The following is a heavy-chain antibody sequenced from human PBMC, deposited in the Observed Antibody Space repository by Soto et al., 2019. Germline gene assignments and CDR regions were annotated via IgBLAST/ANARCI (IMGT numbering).Heavy chain of an antibody. J-gene: IGHJ4*02. V-gene: IGHV4-4*02. CDR1: LVSISSGNW. Sequence: QVQLQESGPGLVEPSGTLSLTCAVSLVSISSGNWWSWVRQPPGRGLEYIGEISHSGTTNYNPSRANRVTISLDAPKNPFSLRLTSVTAADTAVYYCATKNVPTPGDYWGQGPLVIVSS. CDR2: ISHSGTT. CDR3: ATKNVPTPGDY.